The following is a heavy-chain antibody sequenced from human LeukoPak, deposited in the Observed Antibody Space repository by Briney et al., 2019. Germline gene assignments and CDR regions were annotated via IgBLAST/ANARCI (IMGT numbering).Heavy chain of an antibody. CDR3: VRGINPADY. Sequence: SETLSLTCTVSGYSISYGYYWSWVRQSPGKGLEWIASIFQGGSTYYTPSLQSRVTISLDMSKNQFSLKMSSVTAADTAVYYCVRGINPADYWGQGTLVTVSS. J-gene: IGHJ4*02. D-gene: IGHD1-14*01. CDR1: GYSISYGYY. CDR2: IFQGGST. V-gene: IGHV4-38-2*02.